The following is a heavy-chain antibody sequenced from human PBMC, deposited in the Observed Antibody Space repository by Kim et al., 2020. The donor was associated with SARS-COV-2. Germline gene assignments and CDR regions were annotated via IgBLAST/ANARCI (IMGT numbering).Heavy chain of an antibody. CDR3: ARRRGGPAAPRFGFDP. Sequence: SETLSLTCAVYGGSFSGYYWSWIRQPPGKGLEWIGEINHSGSTNYNPSLKSRVTISVDTSKNQFSLKLSSVTAADTAVYYCARRRGGPAAPRFGFDPWGQGTLVTVSS. CDR1: GGSFSGYY. CDR2: INHSGST. V-gene: IGHV4-34*01. J-gene: IGHJ5*02. D-gene: IGHD2-2*01.